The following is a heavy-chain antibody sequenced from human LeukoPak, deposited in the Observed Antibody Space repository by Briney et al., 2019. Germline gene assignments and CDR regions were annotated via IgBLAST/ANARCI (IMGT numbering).Heavy chain of an antibody. Sequence: SETLSLTCTVSGGSISSYCWSWIRQPPGKGLEWIGYIYYSGSTNYNPSLKSRVTISVDTSKNQFSLKLSSVTAADTALYYCARDASSGRGYYFDYWGQGTLVTVSS. CDR3: ARDASSGRGYYFDY. D-gene: IGHD6-19*01. CDR1: GGSISSYC. V-gene: IGHV4-59*01. J-gene: IGHJ4*02. CDR2: IYYSGST.